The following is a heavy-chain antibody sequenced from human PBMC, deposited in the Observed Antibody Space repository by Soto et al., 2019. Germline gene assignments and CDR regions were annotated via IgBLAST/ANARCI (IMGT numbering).Heavy chain of an antibody. V-gene: IGHV3-21*01. CDR3: VREWDCSGGTCYVFDY. J-gene: IGHJ4*02. Sequence: GSLRLSCAASGFTFSTYNMNWVRQAPGKGLEWVSSISYSGAHIYYADSVEGRFTISRDNARNSLYLQLKSLRAEDTAVYYCVREWDCSGGTCYVFDYWGLGTLVTVSS. CDR2: ISYSGAHI. CDR1: GFTFSTYN. D-gene: IGHD2-15*01.